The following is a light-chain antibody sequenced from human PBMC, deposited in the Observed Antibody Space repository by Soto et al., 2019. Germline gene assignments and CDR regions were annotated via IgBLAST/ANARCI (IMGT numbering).Light chain of an antibody. J-gene: IGKJ1*01. CDR2: EAS. Sequence: DVQITQSPSSLSASVGDRVTITCRASQDVRAYLNWYQQKPGKAPKLLIYEASTLEDGVPSRFSGRGYGTDFSLTISSLQPTDFATYYCQQTFFVPRTFGQGTKVDIK. CDR3: QQTFFVPRT. CDR1: QDVRAY. V-gene: IGKV1-39*01.